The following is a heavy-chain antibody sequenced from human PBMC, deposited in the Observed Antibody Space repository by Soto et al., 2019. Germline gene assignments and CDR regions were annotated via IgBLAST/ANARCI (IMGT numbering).Heavy chain of an antibody. CDR3: ARSIAAAGTGHDY. CDR1: GGSFSGYY. J-gene: IGHJ4*02. Sequence: SETLSLTCAVYGGSFSGYYWSWIRQPPGKGLEWIGEINHSGSTNYNPSLKSRVTISVDTSKNQFSLKLSSVTAADTAVYYCARSIAAAGTGHDYWGQGTLVTVSS. D-gene: IGHD6-13*01. V-gene: IGHV4-34*01. CDR2: INHSGST.